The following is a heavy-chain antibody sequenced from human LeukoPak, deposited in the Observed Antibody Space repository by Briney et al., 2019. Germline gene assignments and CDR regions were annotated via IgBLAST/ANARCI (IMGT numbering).Heavy chain of an antibody. J-gene: IGHJ4*02. Sequence: SETLSLTCTVSGGSISSGGYYWSWIRQHPGKGLEWIGYIYYSGSTYYNPSLKSRVTISVDTSKNQFSLKLSSVTAAATAVYYCARWEVEAAFDYGGQGTLVTVSS. D-gene: IGHD2-15*01. CDR1: GGSISSGGYY. V-gene: IGHV4-31*03. CDR3: ARWEVEAAFDY. CDR2: IYYSGST.